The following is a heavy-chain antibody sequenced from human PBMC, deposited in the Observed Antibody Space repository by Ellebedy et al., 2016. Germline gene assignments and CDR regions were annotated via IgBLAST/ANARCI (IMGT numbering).Heavy chain of an antibody. CDR2: LYSGGST. D-gene: IGHD2-8*02. J-gene: IGHJ4*02. Sequence: GESLKISCAASGFTVRTNYMSWVRQAPGKGLEWVSVLYSGGSTNYSDFVKGRFIISRDNSKNTLYLQMNSLRAEDTAVYYCAREGAEGFDLVRYFENWGQGTLVTVSS. CDR3: AREGAEGFDLVRYFEN. V-gene: IGHV3-66*01. CDR1: GFTVRTNY.